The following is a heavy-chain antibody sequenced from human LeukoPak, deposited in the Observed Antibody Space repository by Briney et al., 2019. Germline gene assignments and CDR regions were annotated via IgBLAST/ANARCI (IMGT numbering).Heavy chain of an antibody. Sequence: PGGSLRLSCAASGFTFRTYWMTWVRQAPGKGLEWVANIKADGSEKYYVDSVKGRFTISRDNAKNSLYLQMNSLRAEDTAVYYCARQWLPTSSMDVWGKGTTVTVSS. CDR3: ARQWLPTSSMDV. J-gene: IGHJ6*03. V-gene: IGHV3-7*01. D-gene: IGHD6-19*01. CDR2: IKADGSEK. CDR1: GFTFRTYW.